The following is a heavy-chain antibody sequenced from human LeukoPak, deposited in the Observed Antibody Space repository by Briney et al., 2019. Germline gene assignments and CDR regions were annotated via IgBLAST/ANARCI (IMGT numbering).Heavy chain of an antibody. J-gene: IGHJ4*02. Sequence: SETLSLTCSVSGYSISSGYYWGWIRQPPGKGLEWIGTIYHSGNIYYNPSLKSRVTISVDTSKNQLSLKLTSVTAADTAVYYCARLNDYSNFHFDNWGQGTLVTVSS. CDR1: GYSISSGYY. V-gene: IGHV4-38-2*01. D-gene: IGHD4-11*01. CDR2: IYHSGNI. CDR3: ARLNDYSNFHFDN.